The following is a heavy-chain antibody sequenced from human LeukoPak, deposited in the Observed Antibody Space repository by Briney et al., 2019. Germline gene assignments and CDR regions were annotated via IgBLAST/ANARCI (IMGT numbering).Heavy chain of an antibody. V-gene: IGHV3-48*03. CDR2: ISSSGSTI. J-gene: IGHJ4*02. CDR3: ARGLGLPDY. Sequence: GGSLRLSCAASGFTFSSYEMNWVRQVPGKGLEWVSYISSSGSTIYYADSVKGRFTISRDNAKNTLYLQMNSLRAEDTAVYYCARGLGLPDYWGQGTLVTVSS. D-gene: IGHD4-11*01. CDR1: GFTFSSYE.